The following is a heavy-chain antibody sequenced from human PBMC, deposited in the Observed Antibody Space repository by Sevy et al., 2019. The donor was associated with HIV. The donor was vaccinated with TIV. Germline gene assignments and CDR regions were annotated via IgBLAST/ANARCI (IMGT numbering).Heavy chain of an antibody. CDR3: ASGYYCSGGSCYPGDAFDI. D-gene: IGHD2-15*01. V-gene: IGHV3-48*01. Sequence: GGSLRLSCAASGFTFSSYSMNWVRQAPGKGLEWVSYISSSSSAIYYEDSVKGRFTISRDNAKNSLYLQMNSLRAEDTAVYYCASGYYCSGGSCYPGDAFDIWGQGTMVTVSS. CDR2: ISSSSSAI. CDR1: GFTFSSYS. J-gene: IGHJ3*02.